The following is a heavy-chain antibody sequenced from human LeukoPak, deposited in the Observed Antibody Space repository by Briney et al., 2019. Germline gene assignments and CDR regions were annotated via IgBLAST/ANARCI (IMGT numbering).Heavy chain of an antibody. V-gene: IGHV1-2*02. J-gene: IGHJ6*03. CDR2: INPNSGGT. CDR3: ARVESLWFGEPQYYYYYYMDV. Sequence: GASVKVSCKASGYTFTGYYMYWVRQAPGQGLEWMGWINPNSGGTNYSQKFHGRVTMTRDTSISTAYMELTRLRSDDTAVYYCARVESLWFGEPQYYYYYYMDVWGKGTTVTVSS. D-gene: IGHD3-10*01. CDR1: GYTFTGYY.